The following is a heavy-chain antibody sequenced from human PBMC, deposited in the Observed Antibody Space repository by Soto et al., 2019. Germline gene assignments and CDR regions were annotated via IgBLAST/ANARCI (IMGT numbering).Heavy chain of an antibody. J-gene: IGHJ5*02. CDR2: ISAYNGNT. V-gene: IGHV1-18*01. D-gene: IGHD5-18*01. CDR3: ARDLNRVDTAMHANWFDP. Sequence: QVQLVQSGAEVKKPGASVKVSCKASGYTFTSYGISWVRQAPGQGLEWMGWISAYNGNTNYAQKLQGRVTMTTDTSTSTAYMELRSLRSDDPAVYYCARDLNRVDTAMHANWFDPWGQGTLVTVSS. CDR1: GYTFTSYG.